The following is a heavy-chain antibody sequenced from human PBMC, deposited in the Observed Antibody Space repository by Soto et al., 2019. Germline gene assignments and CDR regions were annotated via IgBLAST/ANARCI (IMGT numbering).Heavy chain of an antibody. Sequence: NPGGSLRLSCAASGFTFSDYYMSWIRQAPGKGLEWISYISSSGDIIYYADSVKGRFTISRDNAKNSLYLQMNSPRAEDTAVYYCARDLGYYDSSGYFDYWGQGTLVTVSS. CDR3: ARDLGYYDSSGYFDY. CDR2: ISSSGDII. V-gene: IGHV3-11*01. D-gene: IGHD3-22*01. CDR1: GFTFSDYY. J-gene: IGHJ4*02.